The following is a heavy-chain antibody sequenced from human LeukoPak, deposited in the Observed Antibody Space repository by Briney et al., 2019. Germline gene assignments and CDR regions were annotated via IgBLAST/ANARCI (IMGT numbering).Heavy chain of an antibody. CDR3: ARDSGTIPPDV. V-gene: IGHV3-48*01. D-gene: IGHD3-10*01. Sequence: GGSLRLSCAASGFTFSSYSMNWVRQAPGKGLEWVSYISSSSSTIYYADPVKGRFTISRDNAKNSLYLQMNSLRAEDTAVYYCARDSGTIPPDVWGKGTTVTVSS. CDR2: ISSSSSTI. J-gene: IGHJ6*04. CDR1: GFTFSSYS.